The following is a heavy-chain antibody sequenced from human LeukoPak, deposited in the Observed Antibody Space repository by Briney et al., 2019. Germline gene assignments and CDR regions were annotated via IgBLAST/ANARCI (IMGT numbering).Heavy chain of an antibody. CDR3: ARTTHRGADAFDI. J-gene: IGHJ3*02. D-gene: IGHD3-10*01. CDR2: ISAYNGNT. CDR1: GYTFTSYG. Sequence: ASVTVSCKASGYTFTSYGISWVRQAPGQGLEWMGWISAYNGNTNYAQKFQGRVTMTTDTSTSTAYMELRSLRSDDTAVYCCARTTHRGADAFDIWGQGTLVTVSS. V-gene: IGHV1-18*01.